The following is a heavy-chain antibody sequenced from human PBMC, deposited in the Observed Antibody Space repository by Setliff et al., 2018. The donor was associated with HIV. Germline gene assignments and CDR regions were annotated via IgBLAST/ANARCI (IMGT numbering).Heavy chain of an antibody. CDR1: GGTFSSYA. V-gene: IGHV1-69*05. J-gene: IGHJ6*02. Sequence: SVKVSCKASGGTFSSYAISWVRQAPGQGLEWMGAIIPMFGTGFYAQKFQGRVTITTDESRTTSYMELSSLRFEDTAVYFCARVAHSSSYHYYGMDVWGQGTTVTVSS. CDR2: IIPMFGTG. D-gene: IGHD6-19*01. CDR3: ARVAHSSSYHYYGMDV.